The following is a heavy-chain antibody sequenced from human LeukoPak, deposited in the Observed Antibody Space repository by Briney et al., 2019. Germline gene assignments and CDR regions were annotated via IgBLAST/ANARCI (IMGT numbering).Heavy chain of an antibody. D-gene: IGHD5-24*01. CDR3: ARDGVATIYMFDY. CDR2: IYHSGST. J-gene: IGHJ4*02. CDR1: GYSISSGYY. Sequence: PSETLSLTCTVSGYSISSGYYWGWIRQPPGKGLEWIGSIYHSGSTYYNPSLKSRVTISVDTSKNQFSLKLSSVTAADTAVYYCARDGVATIYMFDYWGQGTLVTVSS. V-gene: IGHV4-38-2*02.